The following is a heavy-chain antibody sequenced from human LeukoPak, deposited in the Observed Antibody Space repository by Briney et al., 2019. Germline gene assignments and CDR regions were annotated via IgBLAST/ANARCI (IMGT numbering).Heavy chain of an antibody. CDR2: FYYSGST. J-gene: IGHJ4*02. V-gene: IGHV4-39*06. CDR1: GGSFRSRSYY. D-gene: IGHD6-19*01. CDR3: AREVNSSGYTYDY. Sequence: SETLSLTCTVSGGSFRSRSYYWGWIRQPPGTGLEWIGSFYYSGSTYYNPSLKSRVTISVDTSKNHFALKQSSVTGADTAVYYCAREVNSSGYTYDYWGQGTLVTVSS.